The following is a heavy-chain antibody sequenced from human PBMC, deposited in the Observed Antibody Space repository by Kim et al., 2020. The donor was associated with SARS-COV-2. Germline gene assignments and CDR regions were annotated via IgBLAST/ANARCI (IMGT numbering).Heavy chain of an antibody. CDR3: ASESGSYTQYCQH. CDR1: GGSISSSSYY. V-gene: IGHV4-39*07. J-gene: IGHJ1*01. CDR2: IYYSGRT. D-gene: IGHD1-26*01. Sequence: SETLSLTCTVSGGSISSSSYYWGWIRQPPGKGLEWIGTIYYSGRTYYNSSLKSRVTISVDPSKNQFSLKLSSVTAAGTAVYYCASESGSYTQYCQHWGQGTLVTVSS.